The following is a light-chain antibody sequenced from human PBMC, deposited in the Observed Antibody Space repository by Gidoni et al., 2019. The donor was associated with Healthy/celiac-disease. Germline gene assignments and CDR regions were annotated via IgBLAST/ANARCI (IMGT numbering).Light chain of an antibody. CDR2: DAS. CDR1: QSISSW. V-gene: IGKV1-5*01. Sequence: DIQMTQSPPTLSASVGARVTLTCRASQSISSWLAWYQQKPGKAPKLLIYDASSLESGVPSRFSGSGSGTEFTLTISSLQPDDFATYYCQQYNSYPFTFGPGTKVDIK. J-gene: IGKJ3*01. CDR3: QQYNSYPFT.